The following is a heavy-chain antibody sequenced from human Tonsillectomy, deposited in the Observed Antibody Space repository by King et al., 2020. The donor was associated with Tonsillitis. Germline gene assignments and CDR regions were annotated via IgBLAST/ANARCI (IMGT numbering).Heavy chain of an antibody. CDR2: IKSKTDGGTT. CDR3: TTGYDIVTGGLVRYYMDV. Sequence: VQLVESGGGLVKPGGSLRLSCAASGFTFTNAYMNWVRQAPGKGLEWVGRIKSKTDGGTTDYVAPVKGRFTISRDDSNNTLYLQMNSLKTEDTAVYYCTTGYDIVTGGLVRYYMDVWGKGTTVTVSS. V-gene: IGHV3-15*01. J-gene: IGHJ6*03. D-gene: IGHD3-9*01. CDR1: GFTFTNAY.